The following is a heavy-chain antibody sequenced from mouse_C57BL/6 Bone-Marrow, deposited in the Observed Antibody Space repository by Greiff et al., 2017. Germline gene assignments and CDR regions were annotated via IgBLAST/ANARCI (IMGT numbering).Heavy chain of an antibody. CDR2: ISYDGSN. J-gene: IGHJ4*01. V-gene: IGHV3-6*01. CDR3: ARRDYGIDYAMDY. CDR1: GYSITSGYY. D-gene: IGHD2-1*01. Sequence: EVKLVESGPGLVKPSQSLSLTCSVTGYSITSGYYWNWIRQFPGNKLEWMGYISYDGSNNYNPSLKNRISITRDTSKKQFFRKVNSVTTEDTATYYCARRDYGIDYAMDYWGQGTSVTVSS.